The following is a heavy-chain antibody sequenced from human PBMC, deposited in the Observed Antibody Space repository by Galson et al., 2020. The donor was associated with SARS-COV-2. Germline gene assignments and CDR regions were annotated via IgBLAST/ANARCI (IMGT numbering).Heavy chain of an antibody. CDR2: INPGDSDT. V-gene: IGHV5-51*01. D-gene: IGHD6-6*01. Sequence: HGESLKISCKGSGYSFTSYWIGWVRQMPGKGLEWMGIINPGDSDTRYSPSFQGQVTISADKSISTAYLQWSSLKASDTAMYYCARHNSSSSGWDLSYFDYWGQGTLVTVSS. J-gene: IGHJ4*02. CDR3: ARHNSSSSGWDLSYFDY. CDR1: GYSFTSYW.